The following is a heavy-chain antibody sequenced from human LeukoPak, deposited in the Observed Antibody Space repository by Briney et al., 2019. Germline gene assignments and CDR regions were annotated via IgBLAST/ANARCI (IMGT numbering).Heavy chain of an antibody. CDR3: ARADSVSNWFDP. J-gene: IGHJ5*02. Sequence: GGSLRLSCAASGFTFSSYAMHWVRQAPGKGLEWVAVISYDGSNKYYAGSVKGRFTISRDNSKNTLYLQMNSLRAEDTAVYYCARADSVSNWFDPWGQGTLVTVSS. V-gene: IGHV3-30-3*01. D-gene: IGHD2-21*01. CDR1: GFTFSSYA. CDR2: ISYDGSNK.